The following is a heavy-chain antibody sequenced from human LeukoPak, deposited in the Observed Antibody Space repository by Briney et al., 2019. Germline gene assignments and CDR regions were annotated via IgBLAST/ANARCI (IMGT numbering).Heavy chain of an antibody. D-gene: IGHD3-16*01. CDR3: GRAQRAGLSGGLGGLFASYYTYYYMDV. Sequence: ASVKVSRKASGYTFTMYYIHWGRQAPGQGLERMGMINPSAGVTTYTQRSQGRLTMTRDMSTTTVYMDLRRLGSEGTAVYVCGRAQRAGLSGGLGGLFASYYTYYYMDVWGRGTTVTVSS. CDR2: INPSAGVT. J-gene: IGHJ6*03. CDR1: GYTFTMYY. V-gene: IGHV1-46*01.